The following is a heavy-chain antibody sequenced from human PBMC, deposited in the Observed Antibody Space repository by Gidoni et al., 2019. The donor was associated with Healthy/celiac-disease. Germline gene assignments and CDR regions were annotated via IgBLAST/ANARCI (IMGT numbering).Heavy chain of an antibody. CDR2: IYYSGST. J-gene: IGHJ3*02. V-gene: IGHV4-59*01. Sequence: QVQLQESGPGLVKPSETLSLTCTVSGGSISSYYWSWIRQPPGKGLEWIGYIYYSGSTNYNPSLKSRVTISVDTSKNQFSLKLSSVTAADTAVYYCARTLAAVTGRGDAFDIWGQGTMVTVSS. CDR1: GGSISSYY. D-gene: IGHD6-19*01. CDR3: ARTLAAVTGRGDAFDI.